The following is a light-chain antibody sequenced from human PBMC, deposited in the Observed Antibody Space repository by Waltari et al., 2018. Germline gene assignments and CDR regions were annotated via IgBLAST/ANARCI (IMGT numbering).Light chain of an antibody. CDR3: QESVSTPKGT. CDR2: AAS. V-gene: IGKV1-39*01. Sequence: DIQMTQSPSSLSASVGDRVTITCRASQSISTFLNWYQQKEGRAPKLLIHAASTLQRGVPSRFSGSGAGSDFTLTISSLQPEDSATYHCQESVSTPKGTFGPGTKVEIK. CDR1: QSISTF. J-gene: IGKJ3*01.